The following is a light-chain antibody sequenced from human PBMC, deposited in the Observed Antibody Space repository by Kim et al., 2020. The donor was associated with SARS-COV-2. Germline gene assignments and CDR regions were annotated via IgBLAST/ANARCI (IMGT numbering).Light chain of an antibody. CDR1: QSVRNN. CDR3: QQYNDWPLIT. J-gene: IGKJ4*01. CDR2: GAS. V-gene: IGKV3-15*01. Sequence: IVMTQSPATLSVSPGERVTLSCRASQSVRNNLAWYQQRPGQAPRLLIYGASTRATDISARFSGSGSGTEFTHTIRSLQSEDLAVYYCQQYNDWPLITFGGGTKVDIK.